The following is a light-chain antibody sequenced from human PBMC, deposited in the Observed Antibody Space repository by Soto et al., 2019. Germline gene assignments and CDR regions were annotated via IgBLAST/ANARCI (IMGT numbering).Light chain of an antibody. Sequence: QLVLTQPPSASGTPGQRVTISCSGSSSNIGSNAVNWYQQLPGTAPKLLIYTFAQRPSGVPDRFSGSKSGTSASLASSGLQSEDEADYYGASWDVSLNAGVFGGGTKLTVL. J-gene: IGLJ3*02. V-gene: IGLV1-44*01. CDR1: SSNIGSNA. CDR3: ASWDVSLNAGV. CDR2: TFA.